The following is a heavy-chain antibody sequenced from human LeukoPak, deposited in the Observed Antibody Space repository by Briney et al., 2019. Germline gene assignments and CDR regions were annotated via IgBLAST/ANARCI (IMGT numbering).Heavy chain of an antibody. D-gene: IGHD1-26*01. J-gene: IGHJ6*03. CDR2: ISPSNSTM. CDR1: GFTFSDYY. CDR3: AKDSVVGYYYMDV. V-gene: IGHV3-11*04. Sequence: GGSLRLSCAASGFTFSDYYMSWIRQSPGKGLEWVSYISPSNSTMYYADSVKGRFTISRDNSQNTLYLQMNSLRAEDTALYYCAKDSVVGYYYMDVWGKGTTVTVSS.